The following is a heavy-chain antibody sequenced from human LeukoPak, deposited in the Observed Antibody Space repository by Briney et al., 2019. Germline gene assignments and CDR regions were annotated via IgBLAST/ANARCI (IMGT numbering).Heavy chain of an antibody. J-gene: IGHJ6*02. V-gene: IGHV4-31*03. CDR1: GGSISSGGYY. Sequence: SSQTLSLTCTVSGGSISSGGYYWSWIRQPPGKGLEWIGYIYYSGSTYYNPSLKSRVNISVDTSKNQFSLKLSSVTAADTAVYYCARDRFYYGMDVWGQGTTVTVSS. CDR2: IYYSGST. CDR3: ARDRFYYGMDV.